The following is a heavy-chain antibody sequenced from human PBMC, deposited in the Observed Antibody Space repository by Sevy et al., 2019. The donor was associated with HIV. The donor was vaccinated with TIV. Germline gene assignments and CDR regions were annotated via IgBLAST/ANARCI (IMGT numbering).Heavy chain of an antibody. J-gene: IGHJ4*02. CDR3: AKQGGYCSNGVCYRAFDY. CDR1: GFIFNSYS. V-gene: IGHV3-21*01. Sequence: GGSLRLSCAASGFIFNSYSMNWVRQAPGKGLEWVSFISSNSDHIYYADSVRGRFTISRDNAKNSLFLQMNSLRAEDTAVYYCAKQGGYCSNGVCYRAFDYWGQGTLVTVSS. CDR2: ISSNSDHI. D-gene: IGHD2-8*01.